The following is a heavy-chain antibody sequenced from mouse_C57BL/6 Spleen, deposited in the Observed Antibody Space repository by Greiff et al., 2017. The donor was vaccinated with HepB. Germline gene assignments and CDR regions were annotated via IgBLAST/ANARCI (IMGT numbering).Heavy chain of an antibody. D-gene: IGHD1-1*01. CDR1: GYTFTNYW. CDR2: IYPGGGYT. J-gene: IGHJ1*03. V-gene: IGHV1-63*01. CDR3: ARSLYYYGSSSLGYFDV. Sequence: GAELVRPGTSVKMSCKASGYTFTNYWIGWAKQRPGHGLEWIGDIYPGGGYTNYNEKFKGKATLTADKSSSTAYMQFSSLTSEDSAIYYCARSLYYYGSSSLGYFDVWGTGTTVTVSS.